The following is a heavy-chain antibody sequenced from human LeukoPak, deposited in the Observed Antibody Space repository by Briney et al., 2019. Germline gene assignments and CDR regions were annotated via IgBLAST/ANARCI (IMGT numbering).Heavy chain of an antibody. D-gene: IGHD2-2*01. J-gene: IGHJ5*02. Sequence: GESLKISCKGSGYSFTSYWIGWVRQMPGKGLEWMGIIYPGGSDTRYSPSFQGQVTISADKSISTAYLQWSSLKASDTAMYYCARLYALGYCSSTSCYASVYWFDPWGQGTLVTVSS. CDR2: IYPGGSDT. CDR1: GYSFTSYW. CDR3: ARLYALGYCSSTSCYASVYWFDP. V-gene: IGHV5-51*01.